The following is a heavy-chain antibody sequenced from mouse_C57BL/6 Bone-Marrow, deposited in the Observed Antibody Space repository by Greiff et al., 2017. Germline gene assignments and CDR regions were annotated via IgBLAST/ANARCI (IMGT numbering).Heavy chain of an antibody. D-gene: IGHD2-4*01. CDR3: ARWELIYYDYDGFFAY. Sequence: QVQLQQPGTELVKPGASVKLSCKASGYTFTSYWMHWVKQRPGQGLEWIGNINPSNGGTNYNEKFKSKATLTVDKSSSTAYMQLSSLTSEDSAVYDCARWELIYYDYDGFFAYWGQGTLVTVSA. CDR1: GYTFTSYW. CDR2: INPSNGGT. V-gene: IGHV1-53*01. J-gene: IGHJ3*01.